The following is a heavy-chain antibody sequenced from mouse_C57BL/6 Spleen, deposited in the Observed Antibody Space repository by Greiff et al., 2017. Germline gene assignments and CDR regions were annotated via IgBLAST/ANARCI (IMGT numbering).Heavy chain of an antibody. Sequence: VQLQQPGAELVKPGDSVKMSCKASGYTFPSYWITWVKQRPGQGLEWIGDIYPGSGRTNYNEKFKSKATLTVDTSSSPSYMQLSSLTSEDSAVYYCADYDSSYGYCDVWGTGTTVTVSS. J-gene: IGHJ1*03. CDR2: IYPGSGRT. CDR3: ADYDSSYGYCDV. D-gene: IGHD1-1*01. V-gene: IGHV1-55*01. CDR1: GYTFPSYW.